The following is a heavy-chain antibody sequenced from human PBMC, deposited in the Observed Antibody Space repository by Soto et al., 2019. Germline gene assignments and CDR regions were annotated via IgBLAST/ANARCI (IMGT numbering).Heavy chain of an antibody. CDR3: ARWGGAYYYDSSGYYGGPFNY. D-gene: IGHD3-22*01. CDR2: INAGNGNT. CDR1: GYTFTSYA. Sequence: ASVKVSCKASGYTFTSYAMNWVRQAPGQRLEWMGWINAGNGNTKYSQKFQGRVTITRDTSASTAYMELSSLRSEDTAVYYCARWGGAYYYDSSGYYGGPFNYWGQGTLVTVSS. J-gene: IGHJ4*02. V-gene: IGHV1-3*01.